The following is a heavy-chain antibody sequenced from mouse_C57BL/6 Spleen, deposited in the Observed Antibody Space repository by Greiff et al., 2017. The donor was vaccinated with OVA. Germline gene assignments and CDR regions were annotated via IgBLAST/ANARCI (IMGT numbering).Heavy chain of an antibody. Sequence: QVQLQQPGAELVKPGASVKLSCKASGYTFTSYWMHWVKQRPGQGLEWIGMIHPNSGSTNYNEKFKSKATLTVDKSSSTAYMQLSSLTSEDSAVYYCARSGGLTTVVAEYFDYWGQGTTLTVSS. CDR2: IHPNSGST. CDR1: GYTFTSYW. CDR3: ARSGGLTTVVAEYFDY. D-gene: IGHD1-1*01. V-gene: IGHV1-64*01. J-gene: IGHJ2*01.